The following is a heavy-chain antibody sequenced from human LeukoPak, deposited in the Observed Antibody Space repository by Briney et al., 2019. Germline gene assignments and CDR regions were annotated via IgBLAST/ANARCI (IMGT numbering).Heavy chain of an antibody. J-gene: IGHJ6*02. CDR3: ARDPRATTSDYYYGMDV. Sequence: ASVKVSCKASGYTFTSYGISWVRQAPGQGLEWMGWISAYSGNTNYAQKLLGRVTMTTDTSTSTAYMELRSLRSDDTAVYYCARDPRATTSDYYYGMDVWGQGTTVTVSS. CDR2: ISAYSGNT. CDR1: GYTFTSYG. V-gene: IGHV1-18*01. D-gene: IGHD2-2*01.